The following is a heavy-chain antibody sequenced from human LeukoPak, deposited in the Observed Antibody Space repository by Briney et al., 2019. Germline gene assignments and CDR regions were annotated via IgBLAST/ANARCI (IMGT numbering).Heavy chain of an antibody. J-gene: IGHJ4*02. Sequence: SETLSLTCAVYGGSFSGYYWSWIRQPPGKGLEWIGEINHSGSTNYNPSPKSRVTISVDTSKNQFSLKLSSVTAADTAVYYCARGRPLNYDILTGYSTFDYWGQGTLVTVSS. CDR1: GGSFSGYY. CDR2: INHSGST. D-gene: IGHD3-9*01. CDR3: ARGRPLNYDILTGYSTFDY. V-gene: IGHV4-34*01.